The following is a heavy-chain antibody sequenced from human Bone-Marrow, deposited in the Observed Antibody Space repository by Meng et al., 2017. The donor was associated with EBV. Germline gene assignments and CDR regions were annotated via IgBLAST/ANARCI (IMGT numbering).Heavy chain of an antibody. CDR3: VRDLWLRIGECV. Sequence: QWQRVQSGAEVKKPGSSVKVSCKGSGDSFNNFGISWVRQAPGQGLEWMGDITPVFGVANYAESFQGRVTISADTSTRTTYMDLSSLRSDDTAVYYCVRDLWLRIGECVWGQGTLVTVSS. CDR2: ITPVFGVA. D-gene: IGHD5-12*01. V-gene: IGHV1-69*17. J-gene: IGHJ4*02. CDR1: GDSFNNFG.